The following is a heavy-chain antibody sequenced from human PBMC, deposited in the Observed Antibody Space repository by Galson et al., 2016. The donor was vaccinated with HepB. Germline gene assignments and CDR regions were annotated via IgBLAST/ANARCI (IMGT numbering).Heavy chain of an antibody. CDR3: TREAIAVASTLYYHGADV. J-gene: IGHJ6*02. Sequence: SLRLSCAASGLTVSSSHISWVRQAPGKGLEWVSTIHRDATTYYTDSVKGRFTMSRDNAKNTLYRQMNSLRAEDTAIYYCTREAIAVASTLYYHGADVWGQGTTVIVSS. D-gene: IGHD3-10*01. CDR1: GLTVSSSH. V-gene: IGHV3-53*01. CDR2: IHRDATT.